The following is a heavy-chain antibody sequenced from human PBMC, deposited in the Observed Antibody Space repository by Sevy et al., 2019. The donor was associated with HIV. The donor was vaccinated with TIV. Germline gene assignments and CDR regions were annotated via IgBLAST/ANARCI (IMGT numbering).Heavy chain of an antibody. Sequence: ASVKVSCKASGGTFSSYAISWVRQAPGQGLEWMGGIIPIFGTANYAQKFQGRVTITADESTSTAYMELSSLRSEDMAVYYCAKIFGVVISHYYYGMDVWGQGTTVTVSS. CDR2: IIPIFGTA. D-gene: IGHD3-3*01. V-gene: IGHV1-69*13. CDR3: AKIFGVVISHYYYGMDV. CDR1: GGTFSSYA. J-gene: IGHJ6*02.